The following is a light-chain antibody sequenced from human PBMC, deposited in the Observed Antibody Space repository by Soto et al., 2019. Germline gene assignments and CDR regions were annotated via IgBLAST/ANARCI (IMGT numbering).Light chain of an antibody. CDR2: DAY. J-gene: IGKJ5*01. CDR1: QSFRGL. V-gene: IGKV3-11*01. CDR3: QKRHMWPIT. Sequence: EIVLTQSPDTLSLSPGERATLSCRASQSFRGLLAWYQQKPGQAPRLLIYDAYNRATGIPPRFSGSGSGTDFTLTISSLEPEYSAVYHCQKRHMWPITFGQVTRRVIK.